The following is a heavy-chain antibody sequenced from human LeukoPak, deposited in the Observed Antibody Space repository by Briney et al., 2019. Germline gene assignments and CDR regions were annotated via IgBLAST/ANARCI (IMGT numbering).Heavy chain of an antibody. CDR2: IYSDHT. D-gene: IGHD2-15*01. V-gene: IGHV3-53*01. CDR1: GLTVSSNS. CDR3: ARRAGAYSHPYDY. J-gene: IGHJ4*02. Sequence: GGSLSLSCTVSGLTVSSNSMRWVRQAPGKGLEWVSFIYSDHTHYSESVMGRFTISRDNSKNNLYLQMNSLRDEDTAVYYCARRAGAYSHPYDYWGQGTLVTVSS.